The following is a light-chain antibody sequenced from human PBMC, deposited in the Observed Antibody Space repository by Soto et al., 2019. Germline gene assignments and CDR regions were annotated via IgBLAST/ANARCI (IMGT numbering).Light chain of an antibody. V-gene: IGKV1-33*01. J-gene: IGKJ4*01. CDR2: DVS. CDR3: QQYDNLPLT. Sequence: DVQMTQSPSSLSASVGDRVTITCQASQDISNYLNWYQQKQGKAPKLLIYDVSNLETGVTSRFRGSGSGTDFTFTISSLQAEDTATYYCQQYDNLPLTFGGGTKVEIK. CDR1: QDISNY.